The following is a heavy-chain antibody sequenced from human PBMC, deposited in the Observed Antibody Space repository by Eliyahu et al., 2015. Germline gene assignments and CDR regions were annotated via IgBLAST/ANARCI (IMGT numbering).Heavy chain of an antibody. D-gene: IGHD5-18*01. V-gene: IGHV4-34*01. Sequence: QVQLQQWGAGLLXPSETLSLTCAVYGXSFXGXYWXWIRXPPGKGLEWXGEINHCGSTNYNPSLKSRVTISVDTSKNQFSLKLSSVTAADTAVYYCARTHSMRIQLFGSGYYYGMDVWGQGTTVTVSS. CDR3: ARTHSMRIQLFGSGYYYGMDV. CDR1: GXSFXGXY. CDR2: INHCGST. J-gene: IGHJ6*02.